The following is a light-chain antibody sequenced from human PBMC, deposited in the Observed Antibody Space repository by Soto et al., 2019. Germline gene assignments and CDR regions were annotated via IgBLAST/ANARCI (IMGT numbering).Light chain of an antibody. V-gene: IGKV3-20*01. J-gene: IGKJ3*01. CDR3: QQYGYSPPFT. CDR2: GAS. Sequence: EIVLTQSPGTLSLSPGERATLSCRASQSVPSTYLAWYQQKPGQAPRLLIYGASTRAPGIPDRFSGSGSGRDCTLTFSRLEPEDFAVDFCQQYGYSPPFTFGPGTKVDIK. CDR1: QSVPSTY.